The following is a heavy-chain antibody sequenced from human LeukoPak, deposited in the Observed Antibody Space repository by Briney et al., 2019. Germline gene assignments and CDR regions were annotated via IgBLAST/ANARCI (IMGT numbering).Heavy chain of an antibody. J-gene: IGHJ4*02. CDR1: GFTFSSYW. CDR2: INSDGSST. Sequence: GGSLRLSCAASGFTFSSYWMHWVRQAPGKGLVWVSRINSDGSSTSYADSVKGRFTTSRDNSKNTLYLQMNSLRAEDTAVYYCATEVADYYFDYWGQGTLVTVSS. D-gene: IGHD6-19*01. V-gene: IGHV3-74*01. CDR3: ATEVADYYFDY.